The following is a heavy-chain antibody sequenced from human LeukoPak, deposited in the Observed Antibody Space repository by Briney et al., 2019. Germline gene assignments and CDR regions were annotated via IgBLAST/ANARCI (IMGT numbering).Heavy chain of an antibody. CDR3: ARGRIQLWNYNWFDP. V-gene: IGHV4-34*01. J-gene: IGHJ5*02. CDR2: INHSGST. Sequence: PSETLSLTCAVYGGSFSGYYWSWIRQPPGKGLEWIGEINHSGSTNYNPSLKSRVTISVDTSKNQFSLKLSSVTAADTAVNYCARGRIQLWNYNWFDPWGQGTLVTVSS. D-gene: IGHD5-18*01. CDR1: GGSFSGYY.